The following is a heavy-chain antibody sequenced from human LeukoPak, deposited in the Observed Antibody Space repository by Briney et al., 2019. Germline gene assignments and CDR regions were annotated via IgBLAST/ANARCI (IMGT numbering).Heavy chain of an antibody. CDR3: ARSYHDFWSGPTKHDY. Sequence: SETLSLTCAVYGGSFSGYYWSWIRQPPGKGLEWIGEINHSGSTNYNPSLKSRVTISVDTSKNQFSLKLSSVTAADTAVYYCARSYHDFWSGPTKHDYWGQGTLVTVSS. V-gene: IGHV4-34*01. D-gene: IGHD3-3*01. CDR2: INHSGST. CDR1: GGSFSGYY. J-gene: IGHJ4*02.